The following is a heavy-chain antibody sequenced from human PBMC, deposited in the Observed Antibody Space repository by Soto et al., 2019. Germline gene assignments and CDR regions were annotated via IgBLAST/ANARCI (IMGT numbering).Heavy chain of an antibody. CDR3: ARVSLSDCGGDCYIPMYYFDY. Sequence: GGSLRLSCAASGFTVSSNYMSWVRQAPGKGLEWVSVIYSGGSTYYADSVKGRFTISRDNSKNTLYLQMNSLRAEDTAVYYCARVSLSDCGGDCYIPMYYFDYWGQGTLVTVSS. J-gene: IGHJ4*02. CDR1: GFTVSSNY. V-gene: IGHV3-66*01. CDR2: IYSGGST. D-gene: IGHD2-21*02.